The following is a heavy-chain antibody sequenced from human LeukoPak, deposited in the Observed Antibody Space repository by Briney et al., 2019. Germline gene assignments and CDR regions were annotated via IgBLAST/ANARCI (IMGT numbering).Heavy chain of an antibody. V-gene: IGHV3-48*01. CDR1: GFTFSSYS. D-gene: IGHD6-13*01. J-gene: IGHJ6*03. Sequence: GGSLRLSCAASGFTFSSYSMNWVRQAPGKGLEWVSHISSSSSTIYYADSVKGRFTISRDNAKNSLYLQMNSLRAEDTAVYYCARAGVSSPGGYYYYYYMDVWGKGTTVTVSS. CDR3: ARAGVSSPGGYYYYYYMDV. CDR2: ISSSSSTI.